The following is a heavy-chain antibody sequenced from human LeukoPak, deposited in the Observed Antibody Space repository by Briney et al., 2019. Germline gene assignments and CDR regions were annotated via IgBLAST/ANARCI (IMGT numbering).Heavy chain of an antibody. J-gene: IGHJ6*03. D-gene: IGHD1-26*01. CDR2: INPNSGVT. Sequence: ASVKVSCKASGYAFTGYYLHWVRQAPGQRLKWMGWINPNSGVTNYAQEFQGRITLTSDTSIYTAYMELSSLRSDDTALYYCAKNALLVGPTGFMDVRGKGTTVTVSS. V-gene: IGHV1-2*02. CDR1: GYAFTGYY. CDR3: AKNALLVGPTGFMDV.